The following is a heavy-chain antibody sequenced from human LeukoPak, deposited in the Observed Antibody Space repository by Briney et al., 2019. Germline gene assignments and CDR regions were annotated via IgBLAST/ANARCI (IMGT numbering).Heavy chain of an antibody. V-gene: IGHV1-69*04. CDR2: IIPILGIA. CDR1: GGTFSSYA. D-gene: IGHD6-19*01. J-gene: IGHJ4*02. CDR3: ARASSESSGWYL. Sequence: SVKVSCKASGGTFSSYAISWVRQAPGQGLEWMGRIIPILGIANYAQKFQGRVTITADKSTSTAYMELSSLRSEDTAVYYCARASSESSGWYLWGQGTLVTVSS.